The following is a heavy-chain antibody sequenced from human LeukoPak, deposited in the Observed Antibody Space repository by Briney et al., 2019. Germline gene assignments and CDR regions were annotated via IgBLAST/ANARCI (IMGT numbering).Heavy chain of an antibody. J-gene: IGHJ6*03. Sequence: GGSLRLSCAASGFTFSSYGMHWVRQAPGKGLEWVAFIRYDGSNKYYADSVKGRFTISRDNSKNTLYLQMNNLRAEDMAVYYCTKDPLEYAYGDYVHYYYYMDVWGKGTTVTVSS. D-gene: IGHD4-17*01. V-gene: IGHV3-30*02. CDR2: IRYDGSNK. CDR3: TKDPLEYAYGDYVHYYYYMDV. CDR1: GFTFSSYG.